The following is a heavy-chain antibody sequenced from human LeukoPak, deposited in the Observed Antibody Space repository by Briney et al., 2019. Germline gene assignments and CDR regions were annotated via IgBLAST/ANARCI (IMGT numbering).Heavy chain of an antibody. CDR3: ARGRSPDY. J-gene: IGHJ4*02. Sequence: QTGGSLRLSCAASGFTFSSYSMNWVRQAPGKWLEWVSTISGGGGSTYYADSVKGRFTVSRDNSKNTLYLQMNSLRAEDTAAYYCARGRSPDYWGQGTLVTVSS. CDR2: ISGGGGST. CDR1: GFTFSSYS. V-gene: IGHV3-23*01.